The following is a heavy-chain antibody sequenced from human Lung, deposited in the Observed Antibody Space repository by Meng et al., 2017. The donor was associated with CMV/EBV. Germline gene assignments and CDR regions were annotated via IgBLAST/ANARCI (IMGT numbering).Heavy chain of an antibody. Sequence: SQXXXLTXGIYGGSLSGYYWSWIRQTPGKGLEWIGEIRHSGDTTNYNPSLKSRVTISIDTSKKQFSLKLSAVTAADTAVYYCARQYSSAYYSDYLGQGTLVTVSS. CDR3: ARQYSSAYYSDY. CDR1: GGSLSGYY. D-gene: IGHD6-6*01. J-gene: IGHJ4*02. V-gene: IGHV4-34*01. CDR2: IRHSGDTT.